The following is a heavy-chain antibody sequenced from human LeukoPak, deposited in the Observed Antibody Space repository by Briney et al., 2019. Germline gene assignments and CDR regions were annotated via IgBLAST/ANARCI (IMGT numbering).Heavy chain of an antibody. CDR3: ARAYDSSGYPFFDY. V-gene: IGHV4-59*01. D-gene: IGHD3-22*01. J-gene: IGHJ4*02. CDR1: GGSISSYY. CDR2: MYYSGST. Sequence: PSETLSLTCTVSGGSISSYYWSWIRQPPGKGLEWIGYMYYSGSTNYNPSLKSRVTISVDTSKNQFSLKLSSVTAADTAVYYCARAYDSSGYPFFDYWGQGTLVTVSS.